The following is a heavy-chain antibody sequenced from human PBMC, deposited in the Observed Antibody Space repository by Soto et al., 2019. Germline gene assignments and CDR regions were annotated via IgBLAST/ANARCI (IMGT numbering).Heavy chain of an antibody. V-gene: IGHV4-30-4*01. J-gene: IGHJ5*01. D-gene: IGHD2-2*01. Sequence: SETLSLTCSVSGGSISDDSYWSWIRQTPGKGLEWIGYIYHTGNTYYNPSLRSRVSFSVDKSKSQFSLKLISVTAADTAVYYCARDEYQLLSSVSWFDSWGQGTLVTVS. CDR2: IYHTGNT. CDR1: GGSISDDSY. CDR3: ARDEYQLLSSVSWFDS.